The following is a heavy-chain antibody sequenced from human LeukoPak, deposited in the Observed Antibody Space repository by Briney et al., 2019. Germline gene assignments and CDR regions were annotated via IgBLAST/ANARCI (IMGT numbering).Heavy chain of an antibody. CDR1: GFTFTSSA. CDR2: IVVGSGNT. V-gene: IGHV1-58*02. Sequence: SVKVSYKASGFTFTSSAMQWVRQARGQRLEWIGWIVVGSGNTNYAQKFQERVTITRDMSTSTAYMELSSLRSEDTAVYYCAAFPGHSGKTTFDYWGQGTLVTVSS. J-gene: IGHJ4*02. CDR3: AAFPGHSGKTTFDY. D-gene: IGHD4-11*01.